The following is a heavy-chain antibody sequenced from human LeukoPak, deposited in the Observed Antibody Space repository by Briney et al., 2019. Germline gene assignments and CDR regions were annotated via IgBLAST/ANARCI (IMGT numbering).Heavy chain of an antibody. CDR1: GGTFSSYA. D-gene: IGHD3-10*01. V-gene: IGHV1-69*13. Sequence: ASVKVSCKASGGTFSSYAISWVRQAPGQGLEWMGGIIPIFGTANYAQKFQGRDTITADESTSTAYMELSSLRSEDTAVYYCASGVGYGSGSDYYYYYGMDVWGKGTTVTVSS. CDR3: ASGVGYGSGSDYYYYYGMDV. J-gene: IGHJ6*04. CDR2: IIPIFGTA.